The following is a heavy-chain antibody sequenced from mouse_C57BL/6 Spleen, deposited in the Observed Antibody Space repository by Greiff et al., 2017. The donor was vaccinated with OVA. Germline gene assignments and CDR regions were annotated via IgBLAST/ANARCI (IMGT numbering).Heavy chain of an antibody. D-gene: IGHD2-4*01. V-gene: IGHV3-6*01. Sequence: EVKLVESGPGLVKPSQSLSLTCSVTGYSITSGYYWNWIRQFPGNKLEWMGYISYDGSNNYNPSLKNRISITRDTSKNQFFLKLNSVTTEDTATYYSARGDYYDYDEGFAYWGQGTLVTVSA. CDR3: ARGDYYDYDEGFAY. CDR1: GYSITSGYY. J-gene: IGHJ3*01. CDR2: ISYDGSN.